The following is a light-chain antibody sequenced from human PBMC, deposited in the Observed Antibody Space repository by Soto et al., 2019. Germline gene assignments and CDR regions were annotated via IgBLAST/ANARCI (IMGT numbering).Light chain of an antibody. V-gene: IGKV1-6*01. CDR1: QGIRND. Sequence: TPSPSSLSASVGDRVTITCRASQGIRNDLGWYQQKPGKAPKLLIYAASSLQSGVPSRFSGSGSGRDFTLTISSLQPEDFATYYCLLDYAYFWAFGQGTKVDIK. CDR2: AAS. CDR3: LLDYAYFWA. J-gene: IGKJ1*01.